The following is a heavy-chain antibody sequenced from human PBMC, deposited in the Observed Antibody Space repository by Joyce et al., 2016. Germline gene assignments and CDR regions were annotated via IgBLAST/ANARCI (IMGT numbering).Heavy chain of an antibody. D-gene: IGHD4-17*01. J-gene: IGHJ4*02. CDR2: MNPNSGNT. Sequence: QVQLVQSGAEVKKPGASVKVSCKASGYIFSRFCVSWVRQATGQGLEWMGWMNPNSGNTDYAQKFQGRVIMTRNTSTSTAYMEVSSLRAEDTAVYYCARVYGDYVDYWGQGTLVTVSS. CDR3: ARVYGDYVDY. CDR1: GYIFSRFC. V-gene: IGHV1-8*01.